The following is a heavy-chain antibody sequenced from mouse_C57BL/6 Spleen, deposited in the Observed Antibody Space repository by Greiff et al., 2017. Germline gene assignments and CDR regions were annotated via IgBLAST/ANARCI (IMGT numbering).Heavy chain of an antibody. J-gene: IGHJ3*01. CDR2: ISDGGSYT. CDR1: GFTFSSYA. D-gene: IGHD2-1*01. Sequence: DVHLVESGGGLVKPGGSLKLSCAASGFTFSSYAMSWVRQTPEKRLEWVATISDGGSYTYYPDNVKGRFTISRDNAKNNLYLQMSHLKSEDTAMYYCARGYYGNSAWFAYWGQGTLVTVSA. V-gene: IGHV5-4*01. CDR3: ARGYYGNSAWFAY.